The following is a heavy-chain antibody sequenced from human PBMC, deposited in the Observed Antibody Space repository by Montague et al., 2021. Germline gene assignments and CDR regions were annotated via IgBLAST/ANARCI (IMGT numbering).Heavy chain of an antibody. J-gene: IGHJ3*02. D-gene: IGHD6-13*01. V-gene: IGHV4-59*01. CDR1: GGSMGSDY. CDR3: ASYSTRGWSLGAFDI. CDR2: SYYNGST. Sequence: SETLSLTCAVSGGSMGSDYWSRIRQPPGKGLDWIGYSYYNGSTNYNPSLKSRVTIAVDTAKNQFSLKLSSVTAPDTAVYYCASYSTRGWSLGAFDIWGQGTLVTVSS.